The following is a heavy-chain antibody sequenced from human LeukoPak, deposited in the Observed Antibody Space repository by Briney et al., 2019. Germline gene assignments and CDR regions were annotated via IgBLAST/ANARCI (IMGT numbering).Heavy chain of an antibody. CDR1: GYNFIDYN. CDR3: ALRRQSGAFFDF. V-gene: IGHV1-2*02. Sequence: ASVKVSCKASGYNFIDYNIHWVRRVPGQGLEWMAWINPNIGVTNYAPKFQGRVSLTRDTSIRTAYMELSSLRSDDTAVCYCALRRQSGAFFDFWAQGTLNTVSS. CDR2: INPNIGVT. D-gene: IGHD4-17*01. J-gene: IGHJ4*02.